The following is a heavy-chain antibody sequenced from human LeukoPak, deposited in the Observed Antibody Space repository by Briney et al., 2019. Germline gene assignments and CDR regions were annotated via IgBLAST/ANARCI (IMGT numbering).Heavy chain of an antibody. CDR1: GYSISSGYY. D-gene: IGHD2-15*01. Sequence: SETLSLTCTVSGYSISSGYYWGWIRQPPGKGLEWIGSIYHSGSTYYNPSLKSRVTISVDKSKNHFSLRLSSVTAADTAVYYCARQISGCSGGSCYSNWFDPWGQGTLVTVSS. V-gene: IGHV4-38-2*02. CDR2: IYHSGST. CDR3: ARQISGCSGGSCYSNWFDP. J-gene: IGHJ5*02.